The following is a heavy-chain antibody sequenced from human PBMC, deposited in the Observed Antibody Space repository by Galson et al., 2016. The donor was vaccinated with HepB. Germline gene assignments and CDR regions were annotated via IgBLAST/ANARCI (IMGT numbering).Heavy chain of an antibody. D-gene: IGHD2-21*02. J-gene: IGHJ6*03. Sequence: SVKVSCKASGGTFNSYAISWVRQAPGQGLEWMGGIIPIFGTTNYAQKFQGRLTITADKSTSTAYMEISSLRSEDTAVYYCARSNEVTGPMDYYYYYMDVWGKGTTVTVSS. V-gene: IGHV1-69*06. CDR2: IIPIFGTT. CDR1: GGTFNSYA. CDR3: ARSNEVTGPMDYYYYYMDV.